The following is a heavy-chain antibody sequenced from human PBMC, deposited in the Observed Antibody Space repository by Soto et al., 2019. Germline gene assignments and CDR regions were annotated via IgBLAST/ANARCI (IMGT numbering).Heavy chain of an antibody. D-gene: IGHD2-15*01. CDR2: IYYSGST. CDR1: GGSISSGDYY. V-gene: IGHV4-30-4*01. J-gene: IGHJ5*02. Sequence: SETLSLTRTVSGGSISSGDYYWSWIRQPPGKGLEWIGYIYYSGSTYYNPSLKSRVTISVDTSRNQFSLKLSSVTAADTAVYYCARARCSGGSCYPGRNWFDPWGQGTLVTVSS. CDR3: ARARCSGGSCYPGRNWFDP.